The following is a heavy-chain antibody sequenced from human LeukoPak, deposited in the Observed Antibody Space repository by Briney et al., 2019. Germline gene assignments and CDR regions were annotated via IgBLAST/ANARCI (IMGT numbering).Heavy chain of an antibody. CDR3: ASTSGPHYYDSSGYYGAFDI. D-gene: IGHD3-22*01. CDR1: VGTFSSYA. Sequence: SVKVSCKASVGTFSSYAISWVRQAPGQGLEWMGGIIPIFGTANYAQKFQGRVTITTDESTSTAYMELSSLRSEDTAVYYCASTSGPHYYDSSGYYGAFDIWGQGTMVTVSS. CDR2: IIPIFGTA. V-gene: IGHV1-69*05. J-gene: IGHJ3*02.